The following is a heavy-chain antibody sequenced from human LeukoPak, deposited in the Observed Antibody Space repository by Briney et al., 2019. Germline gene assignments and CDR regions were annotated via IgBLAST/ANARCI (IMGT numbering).Heavy chain of an antibody. J-gene: IGHJ4*02. D-gene: IGHD6-13*01. V-gene: IGHV4-34*01. CDR3: ARGGSSSSLDY. CDR2: INHSGST. Sequence: SETLSLTCAVYGGSFSGYYWSWIRQPPGKGLEWIGEINHSGSTNYNPSLKSRVTISVDTSKNQLSLKLSSVTAADTAVYNCARGGSSSSLDYWGQGTLVTVSS. CDR1: GGSFSGYY.